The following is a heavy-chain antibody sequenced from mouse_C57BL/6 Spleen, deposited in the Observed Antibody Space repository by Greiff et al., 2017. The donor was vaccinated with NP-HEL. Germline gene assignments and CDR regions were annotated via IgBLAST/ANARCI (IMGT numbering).Heavy chain of an antibody. CDR1: GFTFSSYA. D-gene: IGHD1-1*01. J-gene: IGHJ2*01. CDR2: ISSGGDYI. Sequence: DVKLVESGEGLVKPGGSLKLSCAASGFTFSSYAMSWVRQTPEKRLEWVAYISSGGDYIYYADTVKGRFTISRDNARNTLYLQMLSLKSEETAMDYCTREFITTVSYCFDYWGQGTTLTVSS. V-gene: IGHV5-9-1*02. CDR3: TREFITTVSYCFDY.